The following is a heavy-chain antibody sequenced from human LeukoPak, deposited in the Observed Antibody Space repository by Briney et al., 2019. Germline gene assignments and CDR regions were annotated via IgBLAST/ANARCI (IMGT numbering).Heavy chain of an antibody. CDR1: GGSISSYY. CDR2: IYYSGST. Sequence: SETLSLTCTVSGGSISSYYWSWIRQPPGKGLEWIGYIYYSGSTNYNPSLKSRVTISVDTSKNQFCLKLSSVTAADTAVYYCAREGGAVAGIDYWGQGTLVTVSS. J-gene: IGHJ4*02. CDR3: AREGGAVAGIDY. D-gene: IGHD6-19*01. V-gene: IGHV4-59*01.